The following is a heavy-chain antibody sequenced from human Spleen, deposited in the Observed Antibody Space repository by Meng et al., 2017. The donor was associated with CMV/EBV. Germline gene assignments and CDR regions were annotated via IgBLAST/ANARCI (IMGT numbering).Heavy chain of an antibody. V-gene: IGHV1-8*01. J-gene: IGHJ3*01. CDR3: VRDVIAKPTVGGTPDDAFDL. Sequence: ASVKVSCKASGYTFTSYDINWVRQATGQGLEWMGWMNPNTGYTGYAQKFQGRVTMTRNTSISTAYMELSGLRSDDTAVYYCVRDVIAKPTVGGTPDDAFDLWGQGTMVTVSS. CDR2: MNPNTGYT. CDR1: GYTFTSYD. D-gene: IGHD1-26*01.